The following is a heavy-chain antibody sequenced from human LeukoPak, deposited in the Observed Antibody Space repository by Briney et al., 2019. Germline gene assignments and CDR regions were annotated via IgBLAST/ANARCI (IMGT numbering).Heavy chain of an antibody. CDR1: GFTFSSYE. CDR3: ARGVGVVNGGDY. V-gene: IGHV3-48*03. D-gene: IGHD2-21*01. J-gene: IGHJ4*02. Sequence: GGSLRLSCAASGFTFSSYEMNWVRQAPGKGLEWVSYISSSGSTIYYADSVKGRFTISRDNAKNSLYPQMNSLRAEDTAVYYCARGVGVVNGGDYWGQGTLVTVSS. CDR2: ISSSGSTI.